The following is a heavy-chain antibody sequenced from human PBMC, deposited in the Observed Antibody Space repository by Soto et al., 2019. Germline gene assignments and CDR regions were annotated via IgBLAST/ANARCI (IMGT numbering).Heavy chain of an antibody. CDR3: ARRYGGAVDY. CDR1: GGSISNYY. V-gene: IGHV4-59*08. D-gene: IGHD3-10*01. CDR2: IYFSGST. Sequence: QVQLQESGPGLVKPSETLSLTCTVSGGSISNYYWSWIRQPPGKGLEWIGYIYFSGSTTYNPSLTSRVPLSADTAKTQYSLTLSSVTAADTAVYYCARRYGGAVDYWGQGTLVTVSS. J-gene: IGHJ4*02.